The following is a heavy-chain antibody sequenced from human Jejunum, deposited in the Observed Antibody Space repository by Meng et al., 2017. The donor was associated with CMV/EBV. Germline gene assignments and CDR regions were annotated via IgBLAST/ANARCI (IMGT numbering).Heavy chain of an antibody. D-gene: IGHD3-22*01. CDR3: ARRYYYDSSGYYLDY. V-gene: IGHV3-66*02. Sequence: SGVTVISNYMSWVRQAPGKGLEWVSVIYAGGGTYYVDSVKGRFTISRDNSKNTLFLQMNSLRAEDTAIYYCARRYYYDSSGYYLDYWGQGTLVTVSS. CDR2: IYAGGGT. J-gene: IGHJ4*02. CDR1: GVTVISNY.